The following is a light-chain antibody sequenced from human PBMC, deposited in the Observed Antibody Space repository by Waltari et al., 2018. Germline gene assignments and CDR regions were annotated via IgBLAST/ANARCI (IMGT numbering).Light chain of an antibody. CDR3: SSYISSDTLEL. CDR1: SSDVGGYNY. CDR2: DVS. V-gene: IGLV2-14*03. Sequence: HSALTQPASVSGSPGQSITISCTGTSSDVGGYNYVSWYQQHPGKAPKLMIYDVSNRPSGVSNRFSGSTSGNTASRTISGLQAEDEADYYCSSYISSDTLELFGGGTSLTVL. J-gene: IGLJ2*01.